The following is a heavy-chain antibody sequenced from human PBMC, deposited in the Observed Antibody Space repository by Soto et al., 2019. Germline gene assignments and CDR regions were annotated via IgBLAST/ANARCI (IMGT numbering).Heavy chain of an antibody. J-gene: IGHJ6*02. CDR3: ARAAARYYYYGMGV. CDR1: GGSISSGDYY. CDR2: IYYSGST. V-gene: IGHV4-30-4*01. Sequence: SETLSLTCTVSGGSISSGDYYWSWIRQPPGKGLEWIGYIYYSGSTYYNPSLKSRVTISVDTSKNQFSLKLSSVTAADTAVYYCARAAARYYYYGMGVWGQGTTVTVSS. D-gene: IGHD6-13*01.